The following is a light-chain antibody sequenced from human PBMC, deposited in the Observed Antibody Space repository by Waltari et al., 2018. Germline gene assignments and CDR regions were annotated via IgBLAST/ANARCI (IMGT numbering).Light chain of an antibody. CDR2: DTA. V-gene: IGKV3-15*01. Sequence: EIVMTQSPATLSVSPGGSAPLSGRASQSVSINLAWYQQKPRQAPRLLIVDTATMATGIPARFSGSGAGTDFTLTISSLQSEDFAVYYCQQYNDWLPLTFGGGTKVEI. J-gene: IGKJ4*01. CDR3: QQYNDWLPLT. CDR1: QSVSIN.